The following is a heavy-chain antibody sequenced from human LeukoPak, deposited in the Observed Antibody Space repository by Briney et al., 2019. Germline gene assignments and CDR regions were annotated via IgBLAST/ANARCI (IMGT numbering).Heavy chain of an antibody. D-gene: IGHD1-26*01. CDR2: ISNDGTRK. CDR3: ARRRQAGTTTDAFDI. Sequence: GGSLRLSCAASGFVFSSYAMHWVRQAPGKGLERGAVISNDGTRKYYPDSVKGRLTISRDNSRKILYLQMDSLRTEDTAVYHCARRRQAGTTTDAFDIWGQGTTVIVSS. CDR1: GFVFSSYA. J-gene: IGHJ3*02. V-gene: IGHV3-30*04.